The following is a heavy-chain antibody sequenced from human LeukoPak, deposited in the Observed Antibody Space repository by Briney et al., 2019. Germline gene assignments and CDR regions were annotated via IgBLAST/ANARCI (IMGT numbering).Heavy chain of an antibody. Sequence: GGSLRLSCAASGFTVSSNYMSWVRQAPGKGLEWVSVIYSGGSTYYADSVKGRFTISRDNSKNTLYLQMNSLRAEDTAVYYCAKDGYYYDSSGYFDYWGQGTLDTVSS. V-gene: IGHV3-66*01. D-gene: IGHD3-22*01. CDR1: GFTVSSNY. CDR3: AKDGYYYDSSGYFDY. J-gene: IGHJ4*02. CDR2: IYSGGST.